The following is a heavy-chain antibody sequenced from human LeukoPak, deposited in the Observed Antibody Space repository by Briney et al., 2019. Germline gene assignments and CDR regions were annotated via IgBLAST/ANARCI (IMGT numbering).Heavy chain of an antibody. J-gene: IGHJ3*01. Sequence: GGSLRLSCAASGFTVTSNYMGWVSQAPGKGLEWVSVIYSGGSTFYAGSVKGRFTISRDNSKNTVYLQMNSLRAEDTAVYYCAREDYYGSGSWDWGQGTMVTVSS. V-gene: IGHV3-66*01. CDR1: GFTVTSNY. CDR3: AREDYYGSGSWD. CDR2: IYSGGST. D-gene: IGHD3-10*01.